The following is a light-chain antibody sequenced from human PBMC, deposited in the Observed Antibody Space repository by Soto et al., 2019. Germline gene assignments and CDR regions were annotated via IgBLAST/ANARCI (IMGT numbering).Light chain of an antibody. CDR2: SAS. CDR1: QSINKY. J-gene: IGKJ2*01. Sequence: DIQMTQSPSSLSASVGDRVTITCRASQSINKYINWYQQKPGKAPKLLIYSASSLQSGVPSRFSGSGSETDFTLTISSLQPEDFATYYCQQSYSTPYTFGQGTKLEIK. CDR3: QQSYSTPYT. V-gene: IGKV1-39*01.